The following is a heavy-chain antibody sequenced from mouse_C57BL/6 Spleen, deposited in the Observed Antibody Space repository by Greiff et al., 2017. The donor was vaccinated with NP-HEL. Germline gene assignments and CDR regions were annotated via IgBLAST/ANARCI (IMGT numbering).Heavy chain of an antibody. CDR2: IDPSDSYT. CDR1: GYTFTSYW. J-gene: IGHJ2*01. D-gene: IGHD2-2*01. V-gene: IGHV1-59*01. Sequence: QVQLKQPGAELVRPGTSVKLSCKASGYTFTSYWMHWVKQRPGQGLEWIGVIDPSDSYTNYNQKFKGKSTLTVDKSSSTAYMQLSSLTSEDSAVYYCARYGYYLDYWGQGTTLTVSS. CDR3: ARYGYYLDY.